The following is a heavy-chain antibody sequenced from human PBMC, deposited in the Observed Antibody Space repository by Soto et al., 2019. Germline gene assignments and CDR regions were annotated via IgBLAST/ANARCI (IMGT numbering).Heavy chain of an antibody. Sequence: QLQLQESGPGLVKPSETLSLTCTVSGGSISSSSYYWGWIRQPPGKGLEWIGSIYYSGSTYYNPSLKSRVTISVDMSKNQFTLKLSSVTAADTAVYYCARHPPYYYGSGSYSDYYYMDVWGKGTTVTVSS. V-gene: IGHV4-39*01. CDR2: IYYSGST. CDR1: GGSISSSSYY. CDR3: ARHPPYYYGSGSYSDYYYMDV. D-gene: IGHD3-10*01. J-gene: IGHJ6*03.